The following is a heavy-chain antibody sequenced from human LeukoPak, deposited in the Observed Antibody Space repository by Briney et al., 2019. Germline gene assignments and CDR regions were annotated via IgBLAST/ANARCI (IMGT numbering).Heavy chain of an antibody. CDR1: TFTFRNYW. V-gene: IGHV3-30*03. CDR3: ARDNYGDYFLDY. D-gene: IGHD4-17*01. CDR2: ISHDGRDK. Sequence: QAGGSLRLSCAASTFTFRNYWTSWVRQAPGKGLEWVAAISHDGRDKYSADSVKGRFTISRDNSKNTLYLQMNSLRAEDTAVYFCARDNYGDYFLDYWGQGTLVTVSS. J-gene: IGHJ4*02.